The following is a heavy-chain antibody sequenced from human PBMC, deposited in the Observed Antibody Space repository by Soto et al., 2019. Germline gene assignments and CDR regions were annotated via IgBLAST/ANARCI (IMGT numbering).Heavy chain of an antibody. CDR1: GFTLTTYS. CDR3: ARGAVTGTSLLDY. Sequence: LRLSCAVSGFTLTTYSMNWVRQAPGKGLEWISFINKNGFTIYYADSVKGRFTISRDYAKNSLYLQMDSLRHEDTAVYYCARGAVTGTSLLDYWGLGTLVTVSS. CDR2: INKNGFTI. D-gene: IGHD6-19*01. J-gene: IGHJ4*02. V-gene: IGHV3-48*02.